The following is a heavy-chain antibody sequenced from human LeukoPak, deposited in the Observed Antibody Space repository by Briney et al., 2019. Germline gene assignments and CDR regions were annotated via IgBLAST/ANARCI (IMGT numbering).Heavy chain of an antibody. V-gene: IGHV3-21*01. J-gene: IGHJ4*02. CDR1: GFTFSGYT. CDR3: ARGLSGYASSLGY. D-gene: IGHD6-6*01. Sequence: GGSLRLSCAASGFTFSGYTLNWVRQAPGKGLEWVSSISSSSIYIYYADSVKGRFTISRDNAKNTLYLQMNSLRAEDTAVYYCARGLSGYASSLGYWGQGTLVTVSA. CDR2: ISSSSIYI.